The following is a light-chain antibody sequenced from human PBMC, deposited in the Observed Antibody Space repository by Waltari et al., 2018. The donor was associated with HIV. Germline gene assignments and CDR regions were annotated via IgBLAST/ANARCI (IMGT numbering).Light chain of an antibody. V-gene: IGKV1-12*01. Sequence: MTQSPSSISASVGDSVTITCRASQDIRTNLAWYQFKVGRAPRLLIYGASSLSTGVPSRFRGSGSGTDFTLTITSLQPEDFATFYCQQPNTFPPTFGQGTKVEIK. J-gene: IGKJ1*01. CDR2: GAS. CDR3: QQPNTFPPT. CDR1: QDIRTN.